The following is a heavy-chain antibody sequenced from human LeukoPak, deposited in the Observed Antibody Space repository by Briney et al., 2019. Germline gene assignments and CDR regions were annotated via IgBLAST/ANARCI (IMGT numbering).Heavy chain of an antibody. D-gene: IGHD3-16*01. V-gene: IGHV3-30*03. J-gene: IGHJ4*02. CDR2: ISSDGNDK. CDR1: GVTFSSYG. Sequence: GGSLRLSCAASGVTFSSYGMHWVRQAPGKGLEWVALISSDGNDKLYGDSVKGRFTISRDNSKNTLYLQMNSLRAEDTAVYYCARDLADWGQGTLVTVSS. CDR3: ARDLAD.